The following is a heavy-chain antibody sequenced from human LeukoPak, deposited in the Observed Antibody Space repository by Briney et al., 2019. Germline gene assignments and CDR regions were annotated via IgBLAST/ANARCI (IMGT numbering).Heavy chain of an antibody. D-gene: IGHD2-2*01. CDR3: AKLIPTVDCSRTSCYGFDY. V-gene: IGHV3-23*01. CDR2: ITGDGANT. CDR1: GFTFSSYA. Sequence: GGSLRLFCAASGFTFSSYAMICLRHAPGKGLGWVSAITGDGANTYYADSVKGRFTISRDNSKNTLYLQMNSLRAEDTALYYCAKLIPTVDCSRTSCYGFDYWGQGTLVTVSS. J-gene: IGHJ4*02.